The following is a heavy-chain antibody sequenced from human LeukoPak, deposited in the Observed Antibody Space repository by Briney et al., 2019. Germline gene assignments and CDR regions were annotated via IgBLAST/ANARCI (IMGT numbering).Heavy chain of an antibody. CDR3: ARVGYYDSSGYYSPFDY. CDR1: GFSVSSNY. Sequence: GGSLRLSCAASGFSVSSNYMSWVRQAPGKGLEWVSVIYSGGNTYYADSVKGRFTISRDNSKNTLYLQMNSLRAEDTAVYYCARVGYYDSSGYYSPFDYWGQGTLVTVSS. J-gene: IGHJ4*02. CDR2: IYSGGNT. D-gene: IGHD3-22*01. V-gene: IGHV3-66*01.